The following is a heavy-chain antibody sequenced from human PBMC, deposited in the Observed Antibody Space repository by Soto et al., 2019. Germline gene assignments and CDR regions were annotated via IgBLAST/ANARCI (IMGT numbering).Heavy chain of an antibody. D-gene: IGHD5-18*01. Sequence: GWSLRLSCAASVFTLISRGMQWVRQAPGKGLEWVAVGSYDGGTKYYADSVKGRFTISRGNSKNTLYLQMNSLRAEDTAVYYCVKEFGVAGSSYESFFDYWGQGTLVTVSS. V-gene: IGHV3-30*18. CDR2: GSYDGGTK. CDR1: VFTLISRG. CDR3: VKEFGVAGSSYESFFDY. J-gene: IGHJ4*02.